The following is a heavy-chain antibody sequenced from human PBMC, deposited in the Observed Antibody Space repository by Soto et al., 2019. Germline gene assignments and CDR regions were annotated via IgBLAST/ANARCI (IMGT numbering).Heavy chain of an antibody. D-gene: IGHD3-22*01. CDR3: ARGRYLDSSNYWVANLPFDH. Sequence: GGSLRLSCAASGFTFNSYAMHWVRQAPGQGLEWVAVISFNGIDTYYADSVKGRVTISRDNSENTLFLQMNNLRDEDTALYYCARGRYLDSSNYWVANLPFDHWGLGTLVTVSS. V-gene: IGHV3-30*04. CDR2: ISFNGIDT. J-gene: IGHJ4*02. CDR1: GFTFNSYA.